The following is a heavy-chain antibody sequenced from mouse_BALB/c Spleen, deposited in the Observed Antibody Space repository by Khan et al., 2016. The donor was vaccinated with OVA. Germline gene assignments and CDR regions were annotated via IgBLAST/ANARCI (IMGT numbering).Heavy chain of an antibody. Sequence: EVQVVESGGGLVQPGGSRKLSCAASGFTFSRFGMHWVRQAPEKGLEWVAYISSGSSSIYYADTVKGRFTISRDNTKNTLFLQMTSLRSEDTAMYYCARDSNFDYWGQGTTLTVSS. CDR2: ISSGSSSI. CDR3: ARDSNFDY. CDR1: GFTFSRFG. V-gene: IGHV5-17*02. J-gene: IGHJ2*01.